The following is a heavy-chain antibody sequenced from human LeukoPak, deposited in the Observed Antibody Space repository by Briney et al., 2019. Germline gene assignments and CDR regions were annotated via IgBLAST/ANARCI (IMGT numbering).Heavy chain of an antibody. CDR3: AREGYYNSWAGYSFDS. CDR2: VSYDGHNI. CDR1: GFPFSSFA. D-gene: IGHD3-3*01. V-gene: IGHV3-30-3*01. Sequence: GGSLRLSCAASGFPFSSFAMHWVRQAPGKGPEWVALVSYDGHNIHFSDPVRGRFTISRDNSKNTLYLQMNSLRAEDTAIYFCAREGYYNSWAGYSFDSWGQGTLVTVSS. J-gene: IGHJ4*02.